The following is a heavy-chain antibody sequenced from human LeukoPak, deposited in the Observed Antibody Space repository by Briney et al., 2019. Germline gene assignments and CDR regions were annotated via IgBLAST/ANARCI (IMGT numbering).Heavy chain of an antibody. V-gene: IGHV1-69*06. CDR1: GGTFSSYA. D-gene: IGHD3-22*01. J-gene: IGHJ4*02. Sequence: SVKVSCKASGGTFSSYAISWVRQAPGQGLEWMGGIIPIFGTANYAQKFQGRVTITADKSTSTAYMELSSLRSDDTAVYYCARGSYSDSSGYISYWGQGTLVSVSS. CDR2: IIPIFGTA. CDR3: ARGSYSDSSGYISY.